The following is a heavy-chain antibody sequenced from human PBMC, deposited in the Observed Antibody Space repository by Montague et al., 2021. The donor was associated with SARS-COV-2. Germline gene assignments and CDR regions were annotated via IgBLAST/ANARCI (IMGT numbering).Heavy chain of an antibody. CDR1: GGSIGSSNW. D-gene: IGHD3-10*01. Sequence: SETLSLTCTVSGGSIGSSNWWCWVRQSPGKGLEWFGENYHDGNTYYKPSLKSRVIMSVDKSKNQFSLRVTSVTAADTAVYYCAKLDGGDYWGQGTLVTVSS. CDR3: AKLDGGDY. V-gene: IGHV4-4*02. J-gene: IGHJ4*02. CDR2: NYHDGNT.